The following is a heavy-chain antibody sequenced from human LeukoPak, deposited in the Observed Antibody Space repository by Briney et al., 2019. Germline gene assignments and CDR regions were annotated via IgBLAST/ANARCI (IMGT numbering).Heavy chain of an antibody. CDR1: GYSFSSYW. Sequence: GESLKISCKGSGYSFSSYWIAWVRQMPGKGLEWMGIIYPRDSRTTYSPSFQGQVTFSADNSISTAYLQWSSLQASDTAIYYCARLLGPNRALDYWGQGTLVTVSS. J-gene: IGHJ4*02. V-gene: IGHV5-51*01. CDR2: IYPRDSRT. CDR3: ARLLGPNRALDY.